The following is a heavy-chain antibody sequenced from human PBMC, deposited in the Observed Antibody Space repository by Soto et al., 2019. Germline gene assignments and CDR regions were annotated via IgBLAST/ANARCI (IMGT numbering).Heavy chain of an antibody. CDR2: ISAGSGNA. Sequence: GYLVKVSCKASGYTFTSYAMNWVPHAPGKKLEWMGWISAGSGNAKYSQKFQGRVTITADESTSTAYMELSSLRSEDTAVYYCARASEPGIAARPADSAGARRHYYYYYGMDVWGQGTTVTVSS. CDR3: ARASEPGIAARPADSAGARRHYYYYYGMDV. D-gene: IGHD6-6*01. J-gene: IGHJ6*02. CDR1: GYTFTSYA. V-gene: IGHV1-3*01.